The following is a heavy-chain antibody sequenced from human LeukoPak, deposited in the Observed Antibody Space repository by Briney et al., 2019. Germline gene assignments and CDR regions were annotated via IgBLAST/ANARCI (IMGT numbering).Heavy chain of an antibody. CDR3: AKRHAAAGKVYYDVDV. CDR1: GFTFSSYG. J-gene: IGHJ6*02. Sequence: PGRSLRLSCVGSGFTFSSYGFHWVRQAPGKGLEWVAVISYDGSNKYYADSVKGRFTISRDNSKNTLYLQMNSLRAEDTAVYYCAKRHAAAGKVYYDVDVWGQGTTVTVSS. D-gene: IGHD6-13*01. CDR2: ISYDGSNK. V-gene: IGHV3-30*18.